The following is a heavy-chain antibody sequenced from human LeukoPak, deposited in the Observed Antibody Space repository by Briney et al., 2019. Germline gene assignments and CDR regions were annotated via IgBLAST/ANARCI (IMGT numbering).Heavy chain of an antibody. CDR1: GFSFSSFG. D-gene: IGHD6-19*01. CDR2: ISLNGETT. Sequence: GGSLRLSCAVSGFSFSSFGMSWVRQAPGKGLEWISAISLNGETTLYADSVKGRFTISRDNSKNTLYLQLTSLRAEDTAVYYCAQGFRRGWYPYWGQGSLVSVSS. V-gene: IGHV3-23*01. CDR3: AQGFRRGWYPY. J-gene: IGHJ4*02.